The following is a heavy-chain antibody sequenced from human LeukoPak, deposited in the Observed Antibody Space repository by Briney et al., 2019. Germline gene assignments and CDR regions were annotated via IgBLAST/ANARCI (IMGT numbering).Heavy chain of an antibody. D-gene: IGHD1-26*01. CDR1: GGTFSSYV. CDR3: ARGGSGNYYGPAG. J-gene: IGHJ4*02. V-gene: IGHV1-69*13. Sequence: SVKVSCKASGGTFSSYVISWVRQAPGQGLEWMGGIIPIFGKANYAQKFQGRVTITADESTSTAYMELSSLRSEDTAVYYCARGGSGNYYGPAGWGQGTLVTVSS. CDR2: IIPIFGKA.